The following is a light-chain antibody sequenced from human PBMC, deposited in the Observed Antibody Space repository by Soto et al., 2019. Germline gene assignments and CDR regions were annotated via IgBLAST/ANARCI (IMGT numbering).Light chain of an antibody. Sequence: DVVMTQSPLSLPVTLGQPASISCRSSQGLVSSDGNTYLNWFHQRPGQSPRRLIYKVSDRDPGVPDRFSGSGSGTDFTLKISRVEAEDVGVYYCMQGTHWPPTFGQGTKVEIK. CDR2: KVS. V-gene: IGKV2-30*01. CDR1: QGLVSSDGNTY. J-gene: IGKJ1*01. CDR3: MQGTHWPPT.